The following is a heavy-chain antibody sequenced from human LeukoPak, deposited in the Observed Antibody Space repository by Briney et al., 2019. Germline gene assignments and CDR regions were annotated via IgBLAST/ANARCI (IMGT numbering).Heavy chain of an antibody. CDR1: VGSINNYF. J-gene: IGHJ4*02. Sequence: SETLSLTCTVSVGSINNYFWSWIRQPPGKGLEWIGQITYSGNTKYNPSLKSRVTISVDTSKNQFSLKLSSVTAADTAVYYCARRAKYYFDYWGQGTLVTVSS. CDR3: ARRAKYYFDY. V-gene: IGHV4-59*12. CDR2: ITYSGNT.